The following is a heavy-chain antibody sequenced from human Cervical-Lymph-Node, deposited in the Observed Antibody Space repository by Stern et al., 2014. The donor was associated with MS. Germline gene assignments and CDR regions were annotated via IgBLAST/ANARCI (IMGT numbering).Heavy chain of an antibody. J-gene: IGHJ5*02. CDR3: ARATDL. Sequence: VQLEESGPGLLRPSETLSLTCTVSGASITSYYWSWIRQPPGKGLEWIGYIHYSGTTNYNASLKGRVAISIDTSKTQFSLRLSSVTAADTAVYYCARATDLWGQGTLVTVSS. CDR2: IHYSGTT. CDR1: GASITSYY. V-gene: IGHV4-59*01.